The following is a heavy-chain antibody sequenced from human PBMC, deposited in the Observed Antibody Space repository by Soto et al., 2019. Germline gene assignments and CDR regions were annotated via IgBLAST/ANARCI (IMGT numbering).Heavy chain of an antibody. Sequence: PSETLSLTCAVSGGSFTNYYWSWIRQSPVKGLEWIGEIKHSGETRYNPSLNDRVTMSVDTSRTQFSLKLRSVTAADTAVYYCTRQWSSGYYSDFWGQGTVVTVSS. CDR1: GGSFTNYY. CDR3: TRQWSSGYYSDF. D-gene: IGHD3-22*01. CDR2: IKHSGET. J-gene: IGHJ4*02. V-gene: IGHV4-34*01.